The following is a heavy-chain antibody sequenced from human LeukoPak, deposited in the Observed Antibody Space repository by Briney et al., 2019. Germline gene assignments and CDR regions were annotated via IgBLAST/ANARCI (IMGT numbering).Heavy chain of an antibody. D-gene: IGHD3-22*01. CDR2: IYYSGST. V-gene: IGHV4-39*07. CDR3: ARVPRDYYDSSGYYFDY. CDR1: GGSISSSSYY. Sequence: SETLSLTCTVSGGSISSSSYYWGWIRQPPGKGLEWIGSIYYSGSTYYNPPLKSRVTISVDTSKNQFSLKLSSVTAADTAVYYCARVPRDYYDSSGYYFDYWGQGTLVTVSS. J-gene: IGHJ4*02.